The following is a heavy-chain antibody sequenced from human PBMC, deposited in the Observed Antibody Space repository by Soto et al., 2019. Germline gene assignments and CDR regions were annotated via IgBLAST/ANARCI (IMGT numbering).Heavy chain of an antibody. J-gene: IGHJ4*02. CDR2: INPNSGGT. CDR1: GYTFTGYY. CDR3: ARDYEVAAAGTSRGLLDY. V-gene: IGHV1-2*04. D-gene: IGHD6-13*01. Sequence: GASVKVSCKASGYTFTGYYMHWVRQAPGQGLEWMGWINPNSGGTNYAQKFQGWVTMTRDTSISTAYMELSRLRSDDTAVYYCARDYEVAAAGTSRGLLDYWGQRTLVTVSS.